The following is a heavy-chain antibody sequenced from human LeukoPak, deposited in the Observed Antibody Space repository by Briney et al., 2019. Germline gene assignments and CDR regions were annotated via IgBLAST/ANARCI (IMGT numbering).Heavy chain of an antibody. J-gene: IGHJ5*02. Sequence: GASVKVSCKASGYTFTSYGISWVRQAPGQGLEWMGWISAYNGNTNYAQKLQGRVTMTTDTSTSTAYMELRRLRSDDTAMYYCARDPRISLRPDPDWFDPWGQGTLVTVSS. CDR3: ARDPRISLRPDPDWFDP. V-gene: IGHV1-18*01. D-gene: IGHD6-6*01. CDR1: GYTFTSYG. CDR2: ISAYNGNT.